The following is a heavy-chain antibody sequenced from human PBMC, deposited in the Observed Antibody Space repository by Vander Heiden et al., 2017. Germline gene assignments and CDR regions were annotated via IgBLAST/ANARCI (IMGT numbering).Heavy chain of an antibody. CDR2: ITGGGVTT. D-gene: IGHD6-6*01. CDR1: GFTFINHA. Sequence: VQLLESGGDLVQPGGSRRLSCAGSGFTFINHAMIWVRQSPGKGLEWVSAITGGGVTTYYADSVRGRFTISRDNSINTLYLQMNSLRGEDTAVYYCARAPAIAGRSYFYYGMEVWGQGTTVNV. J-gene: IGHJ6*02. CDR3: ARAPAIAGRSYFYYGMEV. V-gene: IGHV3-23*01.